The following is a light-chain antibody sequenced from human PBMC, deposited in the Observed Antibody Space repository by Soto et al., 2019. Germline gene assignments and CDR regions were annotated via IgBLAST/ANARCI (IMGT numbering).Light chain of an antibody. CDR3: SSYTATNTWV. V-gene: IGLV2-14*01. Sequence: QSALTQPASVSGSPGQSSTISCTGTSSDIGTYNYVSWYQQHPGKAPKLMIYEVSDRPSGVSNRFSGSKSGNTASLTISGLQAEDEAEYYCSSYTATNTWVFGGGTQLTVL. CDR2: EVS. J-gene: IGLJ3*02. CDR1: SSDIGTYNY.